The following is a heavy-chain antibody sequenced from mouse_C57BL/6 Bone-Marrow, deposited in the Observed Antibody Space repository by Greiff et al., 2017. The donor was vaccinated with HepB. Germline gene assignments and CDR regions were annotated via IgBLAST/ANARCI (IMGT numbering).Heavy chain of an antibody. J-gene: IGHJ4*01. D-gene: IGHD1-1*01. CDR1: GFTFSDYG. Sequence: EVQLQQSGGGLVKPGGSLKLSCAASGFTFSDYGMHWVRQAPEKGLEWVAYISSGSSTIYYADTVKGRFTISRDNAKNTLFLQMTSLRSEDTAMYYCAREGYYYGSSPFYAMDYWGQGTSVTVSS. CDR2: ISSGSSTI. CDR3: AREGYYYGSSPFYAMDY. V-gene: IGHV5-17*01.